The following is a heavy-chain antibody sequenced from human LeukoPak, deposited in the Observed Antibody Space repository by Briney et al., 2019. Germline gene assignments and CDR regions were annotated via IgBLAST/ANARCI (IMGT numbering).Heavy chain of an antibody. V-gene: IGHV5-51*01. CDR2: IYPRDSDT. CDR1: GYIFTSYW. Sequence: GESPKISCKGSGYIFTSYWIGWVRQMPGKGLEWMGIIYPRDSDTRYSPSFQGQVTISADKSISTAYLQWSSLKASDTAMYYCGRPGILGDNPYWGQGTLVTVSS. CDR3: GRPGILGDNPY. D-gene: IGHD1-26*01. J-gene: IGHJ4*02.